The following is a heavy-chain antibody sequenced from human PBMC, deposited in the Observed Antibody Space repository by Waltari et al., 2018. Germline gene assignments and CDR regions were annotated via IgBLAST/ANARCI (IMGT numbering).Heavy chain of an antibody. D-gene: IGHD3-3*01. Sequence: QVQLVQSGAEVKKPGASVKVSCKASGYTFTGYYMHWVRQAPGQGLEWMGGINPNSGGTNYAQKLQGWVTMTRDTSISTAYMELSRLRSDDTAVYYCARDRSPEIFGVVLDYWGQGTLVTVSS. CDR1: GYTFTGYY. J-gene: IGHJ4*02. CDR2: INPNSGGT. CDR3: ARDRSPEIFGVVLDY. V-gene: IGHV1-2*04.